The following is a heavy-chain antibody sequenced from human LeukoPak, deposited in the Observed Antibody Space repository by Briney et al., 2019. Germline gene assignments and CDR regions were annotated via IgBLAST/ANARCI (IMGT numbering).Heavy chain of an antibody. Sequence: GASVKVSCKASGYTFSKYAIHWVRQAPGQRLEWMGWINAGNGNTRYSQKFQGGVTITRDTSASTAYMELSSLRSEDTAVYYCARSILVVPVASHYNYGVDVWGQGTTDTVSS. D-gene: IGHD2-2*01. J-gene: IGHJ6*02. CDR3: ARSILVVPVASHYNYGVDV. CDR2: INAGNGNT. CDR1: GYTFSKYA. V-gene: IGHV1-3*01.